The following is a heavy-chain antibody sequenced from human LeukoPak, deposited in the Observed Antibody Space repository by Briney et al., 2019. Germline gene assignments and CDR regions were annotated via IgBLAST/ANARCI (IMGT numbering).Heavy chain of an antibody. Sequence: LSQTLSLTCAISGDSVSSNSAAWNWIRQSPSSGPEWLGRTYYRSKWSSDYAVSVKGRIAINPDSSKNQFSLQLNSVTPEDTAVYYCVRDIWSGSHYWFDPWGQGTLVTVSS. CDR2: TYYRSKWSS. J-gene: IGHJ5*02. D-gene: IGHD1-26*01. CDR1: GDSVSSNSAA. CDR3: VRDIWSGSHYWFDP. V-gene: IGHV6-1*01.